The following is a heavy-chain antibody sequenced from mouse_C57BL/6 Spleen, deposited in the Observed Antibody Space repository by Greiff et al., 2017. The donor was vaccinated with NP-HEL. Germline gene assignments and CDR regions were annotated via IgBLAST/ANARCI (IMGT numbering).Heavy chain of an antibody. CDR2: IYPGDGDT. D-gene: IGHD1-1*01. CDR1: GYAFSSSW. J-gene: IGHJ2*01. CDR3: ARSGTTVVAPYFDY. V-gene: IGHV1-82*01. Sequence: VQLQQSGPELVKPGASVKISCKASGYAFSSSWMNWVKQRPGKGLEWIGRIYPGDGDTNYNGKFKGKATLTADKSSSTAYMQLSSLTSEDSAVYFCARSGTTVVAPYFDYWGQGTTLTVSS.